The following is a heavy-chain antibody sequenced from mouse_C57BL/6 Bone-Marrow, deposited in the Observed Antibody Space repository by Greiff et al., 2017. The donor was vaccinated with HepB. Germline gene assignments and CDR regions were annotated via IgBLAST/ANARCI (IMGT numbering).Heavy chain of an antibody. J-gene: IGHJ1*03. CDR1: GFTFTDYY. D-gene: IGHD1-1*01. CDR3: ARNEGYYGSSYGWYFDV. Sequence: EVKLVESGGGLVQPGGSLSLSCAASGFTFTDYYMSWVRQPPGKALEWLGFIRNKANGYTTEYSASVKGRFTISRDNSQSILYLQMNALSAEDSATYYCARNEGYYGSSYGWYFDVWGTGTTVTVSS. CDR2: IRNKANGYTT. V-gene: IGHV7-3*01.